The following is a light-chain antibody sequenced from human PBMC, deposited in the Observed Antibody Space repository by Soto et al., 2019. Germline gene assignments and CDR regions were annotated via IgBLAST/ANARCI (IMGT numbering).Light chain of an antibody. CDR1: SSNIGAGYD. CDR2: GNS. Sequence: QSVLTQPPSVSGAPGQRVTISCTGSSSNIGAGYDVHWYQQLPGTAPKLLIYGNSNRPSGVPDRFSGSKSGTSASLAITGLQAEDEADYYCQSYYSSLGCGVFGGGTKLTVL. V-gene: IGLV1-40*01. J-gene: IGLJ3*02. CDR3: QSYYSSLGCGV.